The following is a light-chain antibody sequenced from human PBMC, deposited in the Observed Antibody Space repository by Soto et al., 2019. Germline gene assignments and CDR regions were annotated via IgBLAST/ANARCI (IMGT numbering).Light chain of an antibody. V-gene: IGLV4-69*01. J-gene: IGLJ3*02. CDR2: LNSDGSH. Sequence: QSVLTQSPSASASLGASVTVTCTLSSGHSSNAVAWHQQQPEKGPRYLMRLNSDGSHSKGDGIPDRFTGSSSGADRYLPISSLQSEDEADYYCQTWGTGIVVFGGGTKLTVL. CDR3: QTWGTGIVV. CDR1: SGHSSNA.